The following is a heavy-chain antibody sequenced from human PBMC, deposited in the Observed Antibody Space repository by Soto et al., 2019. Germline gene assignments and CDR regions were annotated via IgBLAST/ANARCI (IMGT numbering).Heavy chain of an antibody. CDR1: GFTFSAHP. J-gene: IGHJ4*02. V-gene: IGHV3-23*01. D-gene: IGHD2-8*01. CDR3: ARGTPPYQIEGKYYWTDDY. Sequence: EVQLLESGGGLVQPGRSLRLTCAASGFTFSAHPRSWLRQSPGKGREWVSSIRESGDGRYYADSVKGRFTISRDNSRNTIYLQVNSLRAEDTAVYYCARGTPPYQIEGKYYWTDDYWGQGTLVTVSS. CDR2: IRESGDGR.